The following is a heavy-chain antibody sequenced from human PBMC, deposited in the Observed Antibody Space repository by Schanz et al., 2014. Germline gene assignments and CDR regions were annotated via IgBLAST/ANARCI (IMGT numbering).Heavy chain of an antibody. D-gene: IGHD6-19*01. V-gene: IGHV3-23*01. Sequence: EVQLLESGGGLVQPGGSLRLSCVASGFTFFGSFAMSWVRQAPGKGLEWVSGMSGSGSTADYADSVKGRFTISRDNSKNTVYLQMNSLRTDDTAMYYCARDPNTSAWLPYFDTWGQGTLVTVSS. CDR3: ARDPNTSAWLPYFDT. CDR1: GFTFFGSFA. CDR2: MSGSGSTA. J-gene: IGHJ4*02.